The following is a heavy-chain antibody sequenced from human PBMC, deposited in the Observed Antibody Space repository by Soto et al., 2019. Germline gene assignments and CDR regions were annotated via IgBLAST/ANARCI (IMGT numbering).Heavy chain of an antibody. CDR1: GGTFSNYT. J-gene: IGHJ4*02. CDR2: IIPFLGPA. V-gene: IGHV1-69*08. D-gene: IGHD4-4*01. CDR3: AKSYSNPLYFDY. Sequence: QVQLVQSGAEVKKPGSSVKVSCKASGGTFSNYTISWVRQAPGQGLEWMGRIIPFLGPANYAQKFQDRVTITADKSTSTAYMELSSLRSEDTAVYYCAKSYSNPLYFDYWGQGTLVTVSS.